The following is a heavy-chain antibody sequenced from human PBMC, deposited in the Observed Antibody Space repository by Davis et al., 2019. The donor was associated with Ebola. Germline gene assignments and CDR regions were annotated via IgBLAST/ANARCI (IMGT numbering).Heavy chain of an antibody. CDR1: GGTFSSYA. CDR3: ARVRFRELLWLDY. D-gene: IGHD3-10*01. CDR2: IIPIFGTA. J-gene: IGHJ4*02. Sequence: SVKVSCKASGGTFSSYAISWVRQAPGQGLEWMGRIIPIFGTANYAQKFQGRVTITADKSTSTAYMELSSLRSEDTAVYYCARVRFRELLWLDYWGQGTLVTVSS. V-gene: IGHV1-69*06.